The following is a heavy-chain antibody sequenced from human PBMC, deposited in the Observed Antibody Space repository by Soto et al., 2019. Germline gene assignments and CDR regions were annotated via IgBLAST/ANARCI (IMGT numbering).Heavy chain of an antibody. V-gene: IGHV3-30-3*01. J-gene: IGHJ4*02. Sequence: PGGSLRLSCAASGFTFSRYARHWVRQAPGEGLEWVAVISRDGSSKYYGDSVKGRFTVSRDNSNNTLYLSMTSLRPDDTAVFYCARSRNGAVPDSINFWGLGTLVTVSS. CDR1: GFTFSRYA. CDR3: ARSRNGAVPDSINF. D-gene: IGHD2-8*01. CDR2: ISRDGSSK.